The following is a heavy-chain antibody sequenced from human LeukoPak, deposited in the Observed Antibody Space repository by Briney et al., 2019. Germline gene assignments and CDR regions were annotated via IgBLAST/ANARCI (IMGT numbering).Heavy chain of an antibody. Sequence: PGGSLRLSCAASGFIFNNYAMSWVRQAPGKGLEWVSAISGTGGSTYYADSVKGRFTISRDNSKNTLYLQMNSLRAEDTAVYYCAKDWMGGSYTTPGGVDYWGQGTLVTVSS. CDR1: GFIFNNYA. CDR3: AKDWMGGSYTTPGGVDY. J-gene: IGHJ4*02. D-gene: IGHD1-26*01. V-gene: IGHV3-23*01. CDR2: ISGTGGST.